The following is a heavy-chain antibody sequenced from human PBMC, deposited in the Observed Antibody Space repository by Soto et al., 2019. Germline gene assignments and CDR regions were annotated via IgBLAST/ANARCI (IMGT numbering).Heavy chain of an antibody. Sequence: GASVKVSCKASGYTFTSYDINWVRQATGQGLEWMGWMNPNSGNTGYAQKFQGRVTMTRNTSISTAYMELSSLRSEDTAVYYCAREIPIGDYFDYWGQGTLVTVSS. J-gene: IGHJ4*02. CDR3: AREIPIGDYFDY. CDR1: GYTFTSYD. CDR2: MNPNSGNT. V-gene: IGHV1-8*01. D-gene: IGHD2-21*01.